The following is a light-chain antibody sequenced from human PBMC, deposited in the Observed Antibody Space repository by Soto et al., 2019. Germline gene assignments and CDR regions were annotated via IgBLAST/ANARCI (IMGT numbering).Light chain of an antibody. J-gene: IGKJ1*01. CDR2: AAS. Sequence: DIQMTQSPSSLSASVGDRVSITCRASQSISSYLNWYQQRPGKAPRLLIYAASTLQSGVPSRFSGSGSGTDFTLTISSLQPEDSATYYCQQLNTYPPWTFGQGTKVEMK. CDR1: QSISSY. V-gene: IGKV1-9*01. CDR3: QQLNTYPPWT.